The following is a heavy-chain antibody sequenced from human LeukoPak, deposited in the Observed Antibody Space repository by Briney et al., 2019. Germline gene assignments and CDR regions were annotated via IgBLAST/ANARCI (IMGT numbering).Heavy chain of an antibody. CDR1: GFTFGDYG. J-gene: IGHJ4*02. D-gene: IGHD2-2*01. CDR2: VWANGNTK. V-gene: IGHV3-33*01. CDR3: TRDNANRAYDY. Sequence: GGSLRLSCEVSGFTFGDYGMHWVRQAPGKGLQWLAVVWANGNTKYYADSVKGRFTISRDNSKNTLHLQIDSLRVEDTATYYCTRDNANRAYDYWGQGTLVTVSS.